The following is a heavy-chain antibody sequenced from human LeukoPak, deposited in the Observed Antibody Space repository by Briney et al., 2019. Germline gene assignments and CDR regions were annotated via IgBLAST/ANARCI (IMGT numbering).Heavy chain of an antibody. D-gene: IGHD3-16*01. V-gene: IGHV4-30-4*08. CDR3: ARDGGGYFDY. J-gene: IGHJ4*02. CDR2: FYYSGST. Sequence: SETLSLTCTVSGGSISSGDYYWGWIRQPPGKGLEWIGFFYYSGSTYYNPSLKSRVIISVDTSKNQFSLRLSSVTAADTAVYYCARDGGGYFDYWGQGTLVTVSS. CDR1: GGSISSGDYY.